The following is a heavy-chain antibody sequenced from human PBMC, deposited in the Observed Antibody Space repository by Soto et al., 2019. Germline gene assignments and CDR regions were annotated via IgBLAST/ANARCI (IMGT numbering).Heavy chain of an antibody. CDR3: ARGVTAGVDY. CDR1: GYSFTSLD. CDR2: MEPSSGKT. V-gene: IGHV1-8*01. Sequence: ASVKVSCKASGYSFTSLDINWVRQTTGQGLEWMGWMEPSSGKTGYAQRFQDRVTMTRDTSINTAYMELRSLTSDDTAFYYCARGVTAGVDYWGQGILVTVSS. D-gene: IGHD3-10*01. J-gene: IGHJ4*02.